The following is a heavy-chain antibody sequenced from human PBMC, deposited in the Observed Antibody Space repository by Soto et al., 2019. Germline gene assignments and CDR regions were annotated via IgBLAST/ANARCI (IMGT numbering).Heavy chain of an antibody. Sequence: LRLSCAASGFTFSSYGMHWVRQAPGKGLEWVALIWFDGSDKYSADSVKGRFTISRDNSKNTLYLQMNSLRAEDTAVYYCARLYCSASSCYSVGAFDIWGQGTMVTVSS. V-gene: IGHV3-33*03. D-gene: IGHD2-15*01. CDR2: IWFDGSDK. J-gene: IGHJ3*02. CDR3: ARLYCSASSCYSVGAFDI. CDR1: GFTFSSYG.